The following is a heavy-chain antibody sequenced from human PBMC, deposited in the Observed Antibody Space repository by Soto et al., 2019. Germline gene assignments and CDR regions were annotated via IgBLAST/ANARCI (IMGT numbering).Heavy chain of an antibody. Sequence: EVQLGESGGGLVQPGGSLRLSCAASGFTVSSNYMSWVRQAPGKGLEWASVSYSGGRAYYADSLKAKFTICRDNYKNTLHLHMNSLRAEDTAVYYCARDWRLWGSTSQNWSYPWGQGTLVTVSS. CDR3: ARDWRLWGSTSQNWSYP. J-gene: IGHJ5*02. V-gene: IGHV3-66*01. CDR2: SYSGGRA. CDR1: GFTVSSNY. D-gene: IGHD2-2*01.